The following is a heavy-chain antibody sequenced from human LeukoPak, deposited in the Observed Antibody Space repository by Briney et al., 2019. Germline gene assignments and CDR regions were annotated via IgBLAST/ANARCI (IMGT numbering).Heavy chain of an antibody. CDR3: ARARGGYLGY. J-gene: IGHJ4*02. CDR2: ISYDGEKK. V-gene: IGHV3-30*04. D-gene: IGHD2-2*03. Sequence: PGGSLRLSCATSGFTFRHYAMHWVRQAPGKGLEWVAVISYDGEKKYYIDSVKGRFPISRDNVQGTLHLQMNNLTSEDTAIYYCARARGGYLGYWGQGALVTVSS. CDR1: GFTFRHYA.